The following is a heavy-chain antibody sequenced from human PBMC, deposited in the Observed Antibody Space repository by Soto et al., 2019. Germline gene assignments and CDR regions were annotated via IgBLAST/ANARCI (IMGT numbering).Heavy chain of an antibody. CDR2: ITPFNGNT. CDR1: GYTFTYRY. J-gene: IGHJ6*02. Sequence: SVKVSCKASGYTFTYRYLHWVRQAPGQALEWMGWITPFNGNTNYAQKFQDRVTITRDRSMSTAYMELSSLRSEDTAMYYCASNSGSYGGMDVWGQGTTVTV. V-gene: IGHV1-45*02. D-gene: IGHD1-26*01. CDR3: ASNSGSYGGMDV.